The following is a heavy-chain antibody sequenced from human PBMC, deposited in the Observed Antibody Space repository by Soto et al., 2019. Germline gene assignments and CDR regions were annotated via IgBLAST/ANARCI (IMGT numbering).Heavy chain of an antibody. CDR3: ARILTRTAYYGSWSYPRIRFEV. D-gene: IGHD3-10*01. CDR2: IDWDDDK. V-gene: IGHV2-70*11. CDR1: GFSLSTSGMC. Sequence: SGPTLVNPTQTLTLTCTFSGFSLSTSGMCVSWICQPPGKALEWLARIDWDDDKYYSTSLKTRLTISKDTSKNQVVLTMTNMDPVDTATYYFARILTRTAYYGSWSYPRIRFEVWG. J-gene: IGHJ6*01.